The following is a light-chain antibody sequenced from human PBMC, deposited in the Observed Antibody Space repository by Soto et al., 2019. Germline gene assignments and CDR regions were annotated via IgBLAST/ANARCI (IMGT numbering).Light chain of an antibody. Sequence: QSVLTQPPSASGTPGQRVTISCSGSSSNIGGNTVNWYQQLPGTAPKLLIYRNNQRSSGVPDRFSGSKSGTSASLAISGLQSADEADYHCAAWDDSINGDVFGTGTKATVL. J-gene: IGLJ1*01. CDR1: SSNIGGNT. CDR3: AAWDDSINGDV. V-gene: IGLV1-44*01. CDR2: RNN.